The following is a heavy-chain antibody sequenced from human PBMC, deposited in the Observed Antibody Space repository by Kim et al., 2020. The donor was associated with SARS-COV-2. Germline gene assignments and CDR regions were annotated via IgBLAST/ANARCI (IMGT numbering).Heavy chain of an antibody. CDR1: GGSISSYY. V-gene: IGHV4-59*01. D-gene: IGHD5-12*01. CDR3: ARGLTDTRGWLQFPGDAFDI. J-gene: IGHJ3*02. Sequence: SETLSLTCTVSGGSISSYYWSWIRQPPGKGLEWIGYIYYSGSTNYNPSLKSRVTISVDTSKNQFSLKLSSVTAADTAVYYCARGLTDTRGWLQFPGDAFDIWGQGTMVTVSS. CDR2: IYYSGST.